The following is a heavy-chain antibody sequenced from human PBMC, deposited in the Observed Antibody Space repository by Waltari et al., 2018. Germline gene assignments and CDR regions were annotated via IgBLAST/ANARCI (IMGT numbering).Heavy chain of an antibody. CDR1: GGSTSSYY. Sequence: QVQLQESGPGLVKPSETLSLTCTVAGGSTSSYYWSWIRQPAGKGLEWIGRFYTSGSTNYNPSLKSRVTMSVDTSKNQFSLKLSSVTAADTAVYYCARDRGNYPYYFDYWGQGTLVTVSS. CDR3: ARDRGNYPYYFDY. V-gene: IGHV4-4*07. CDR2: FYTSGST. D-gene: IGHD1-26*01. J-gene: IGHJ4*02.